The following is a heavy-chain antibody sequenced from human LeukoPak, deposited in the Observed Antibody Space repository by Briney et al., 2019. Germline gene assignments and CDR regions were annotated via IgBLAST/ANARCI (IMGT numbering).Heavy chain of an antibody. CDR2: ISSNGGST. CDR3: AREQQLAVDY. Sequence: GGSLRLSCAASGFTFDDYAMHWVRQAPGKGLEYVSAISSNGGSTYYANSVKGRFTISRDNSKNTLYLQMGSLRAEDMAVYYCAREQQLAVDYWGQGTLVTVSS. J-gene: IGHJ4*02. D-gene: IGHD6-13*01. CDR1: GFTFDDYA. V-gene: IGHV3-64*01.